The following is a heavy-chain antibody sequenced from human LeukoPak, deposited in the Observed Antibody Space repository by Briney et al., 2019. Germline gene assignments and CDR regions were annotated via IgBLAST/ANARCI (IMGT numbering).Heavy chain of an antibody. CDR2: MSYDGSNK. Sequence: GRSLRLACAAAGFTFSSDAMHWVRQAPVKGLDWVAVMSYDGSNKYYAGSLKGRFTISRDNSKNTLYLQMNSLRAEDTAVYYCAKEGYNYGPDSPGYFDYWGQGTLVTASS. CDR3: AKEGYNYGPDSPGYFDY. J-gene: IGHJ4*02. D-gene: IGHD5-18*01. CDR1: GFTFSSDA. V-gene: IGHV3-30*18.